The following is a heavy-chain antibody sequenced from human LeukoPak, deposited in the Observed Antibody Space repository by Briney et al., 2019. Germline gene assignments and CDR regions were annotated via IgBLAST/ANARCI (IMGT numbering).Heavy chain of an antibody. J-gene: IGHJ3*02. V-gene: IGHV5-51*01. CDR1: GYSFTSDL. CDR2: IYPGDSDT. Sequence: GESLKISCKGSGYSFTSDLSCWVRQMPGKGLEWVGIIYPGDSDTRYSPSFQGQVTISADKSISTAYLQWSSLKASDTAMYYCARLILTGYRDAFDIWGQGTMVTVSS. CDR3: ARLILTGYRDAFDI. D-gene: IGHD3-9*01.